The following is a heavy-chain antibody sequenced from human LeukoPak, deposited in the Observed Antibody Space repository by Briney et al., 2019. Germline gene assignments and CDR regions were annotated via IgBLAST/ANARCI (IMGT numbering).Heavy chain of an antibody. V-gene: IGHV3-23*01. D-gene: IGHD2/OR15-2a*01. CDR3: ANGNRSTSPRCLGYYYFYMDV. CDR2: FSGSGGTT. CDR1: GFTFSSYA. Sequence: GGSLRLSCAASGFTFSSYAMNWVRQAPGRGLEWVSGFSGSGGTTYYADSVKGRFTISRDNSKNTLYLQMNSLRAEDTAVYYCANGNRSTSPRCLGYYYFYMDVWGKGTTVTVSS. J-gene: IGHJ6*03.